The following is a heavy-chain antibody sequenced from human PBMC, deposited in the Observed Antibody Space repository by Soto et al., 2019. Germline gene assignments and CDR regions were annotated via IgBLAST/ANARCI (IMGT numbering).Heavy chain of an antibody. CDR2: INHSGST. CDR3: ARGRVVVVVAAKYYYYGMDV. D-gene: IGHD2-15*01. Sequence: QVQLQQWGAGLLKPSETLSLTCAVYGGSFSGYYWSWIRQPPGKGLEWIGEINHSGSTNYNPSLNSRVTISVDTSKNQFSLKLSSVTAADTAVYYCARGRVVVVVAAKYYYYGMDVWGQGTTVTVSS. J-gene: IGHJ6*02. V-gene: IGHV4-34*01. CDR1: GGSFSGYY.